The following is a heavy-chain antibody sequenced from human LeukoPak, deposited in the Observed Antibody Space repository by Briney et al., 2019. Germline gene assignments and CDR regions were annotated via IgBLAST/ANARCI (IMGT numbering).Heavy chain of an antibody. J-gene: IGHJ4*02. Sequence: GGSLRLSCVASGVTFSSNWMSWVRQAPGKGLEWVASMKQDGSEKYYLDSVKGRFTISRDNGKNSLYLQMNSLRAEDTAVYYCARGLDGYNLRYWGQGTLVTVSS. CDR2: MKQDGSEK. CDR1: GVTFSSNW. D-gene: IGHD5-24*01. CDR3: ARGLDGYNLRY. V-gene: IGHV3-7*01.